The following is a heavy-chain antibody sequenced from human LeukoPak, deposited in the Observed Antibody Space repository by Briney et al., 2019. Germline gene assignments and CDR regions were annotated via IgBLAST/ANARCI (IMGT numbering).Heavy chain of an antibody. J-gene: IGHJ4*02. V-gene: IGHV3-30-3*01. CDR2: ISYDGSNK. CDR1: GFTFSSYA. D-gene: IGHD3-22*01. Sequence: GSLRLSCAASGFTFSSYAMHWVRQAPGKGLEWVAVISYDGSNKYYADSVKGRFTISRDNSKNTLYLQMNSLRAEDTAVYYCARELYYDSSGRLAYYFDYWGQGTLVTVSS. CDR3: ARELYYDSSGRLAYYFDY.